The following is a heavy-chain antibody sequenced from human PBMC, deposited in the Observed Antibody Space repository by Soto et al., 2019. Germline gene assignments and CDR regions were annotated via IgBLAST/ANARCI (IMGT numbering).Heavy chain of an antibody. CDR1: GGTFSTDI. CDR2: IITLLGTA. D-gene: IGHD5-12*01. Sequence: QVQLVQSGAEVKKPGSSVKVSCKTSGGTFSTDIITWVLQAPGQGLEWMGRIITLLGTATYAQKFQGRVTITADKSTSTAYRELNSLQSEDTAVYYCSKDSPIGSSFSGYAAIDLWGQGTLFTLSS. V-gene: IGHV1-69*08. J-gene: IGHJ5*02. CDR3: SKDSPIGSSFSGYAAIDL.